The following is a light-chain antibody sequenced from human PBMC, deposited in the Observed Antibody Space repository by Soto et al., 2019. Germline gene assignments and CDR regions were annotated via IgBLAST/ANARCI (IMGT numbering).Light chain of an antibody. V-gene: IGKV3-11*01. Sequence: EIVLTQSPATLSLSPGERATLSCRASQSVDSYLGWYHQKPGQAPRLLISDASNRVTGIPARLSASGSGTDFTLAISSLESEDFAVYYCQQRSNWPITFGQGTKLEIK. CDR3: QQRSNWPIT. J-gene: IGKJ2*01. CDR1: QSVDSY. CDR2: DAS.